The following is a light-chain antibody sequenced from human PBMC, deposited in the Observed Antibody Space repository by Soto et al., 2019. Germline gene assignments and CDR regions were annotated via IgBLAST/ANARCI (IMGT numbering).Light chain of an antibody. J-gene: IGKJ4*01. CDR2: DVS. V-gene: IGKV1-13*02. CDR3: QQFNTYPALT. CDR1: QGISSA. Sequence: AIQLTQSPTSLSASVGDRVTITCRASQGISSALAWYQQKPGKSPNLLIYDVSSLESGVLSRFSGSGSGTYFTLTIGSLQPEDFATYYCQQFNTYPALTFGGGTKVEIK.